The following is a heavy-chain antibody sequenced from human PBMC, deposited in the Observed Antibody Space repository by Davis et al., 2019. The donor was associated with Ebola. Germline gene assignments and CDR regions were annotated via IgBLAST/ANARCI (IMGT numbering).Heavy chain of an antibody. CDR3: AKDGGIKSSLDY. CDR2: ISYDGSNK. J-gene: IGHJ4*02. CDR1: GFTFSSYA. Sequence: GESLKISCAASGFTFSSYAMHWVRQAPGKGLEWVAVISYDGSNKYYADSVKGRFTISRDNSKNTLYLQMNSLRAEDTAVYYCAKDGGIKSSLDYWGQGTLVTVSS. V-gene: IGHV3-30*04. D-gene: IGHD3-16*01.